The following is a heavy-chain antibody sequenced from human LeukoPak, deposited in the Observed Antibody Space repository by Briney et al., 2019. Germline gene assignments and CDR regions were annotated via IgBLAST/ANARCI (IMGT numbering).Heavy chain of an antibody. CDR1: GGSISSSNW. CDR3: ARGDSEGYFDY. J-gene: IGHJ4*02. CDR2: IYHSGST. V-gene: IGHV4-4*02. Sequence: SETLSLTCAVSGGSISSSNWWSWVRQPPGKGLEWIGEIYHSGSTNYNPSLKSRVTISVDTSENQFSLKLSSVTAADTAVYYCARGDSEGYFDYWGQGTLVTVSS. D-gene: IGHD3-3*01.